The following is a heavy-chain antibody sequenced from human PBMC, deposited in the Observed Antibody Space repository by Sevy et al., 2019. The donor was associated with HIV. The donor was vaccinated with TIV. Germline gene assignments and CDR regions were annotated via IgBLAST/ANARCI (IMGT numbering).Heavy chain of an antibody. CDR1: GFTFGDYA. V-gene: IGHV3-49*03. Sequence: GGSLRLSCTASGFTFGDYAMSWFRQAPGKGLEWVGFIRSKAYGGTTEYAASVTGRFTISREHSKSIAYLQMNSLKTHDTVGYYYNRFPPLLWFGEPWDWFDPWGQGTLVTVSS. CDR3: NRFPPLLWFGEPWDWFDP. J-gene: IGHJ5*02. CDR2: IRSKAYGGTT. D-gene: IGHD3-10*01.